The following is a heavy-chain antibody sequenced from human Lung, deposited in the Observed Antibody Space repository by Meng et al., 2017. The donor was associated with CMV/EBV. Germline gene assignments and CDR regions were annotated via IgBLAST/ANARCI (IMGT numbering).Heavy chain of an antibody. J-gene: IGHJ6*02. CDR1: GYTLRDLS. CDR3: AKNSRNREWVYGIDC. V-gene: IGHV1-24*01. D-gene: IGHD2/OR15-2a*01. CDR2: FDPEDGET. Sequence: ASXXVSXKVSGYTLRDLSMHWVRQAPAKGLEWMGGFDPEDGETIYAQNFQGRVTMTEHTRTETAYMEVGSLTFEDTAVYYCAKNSRNREWVYGIDCSGQGXTVTVSS.